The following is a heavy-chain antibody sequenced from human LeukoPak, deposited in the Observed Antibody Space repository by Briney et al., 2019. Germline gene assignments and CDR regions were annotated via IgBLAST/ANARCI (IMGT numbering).Heavy chain of an antibody. J-gene: IGHJ4*02. Sequence: GGSLRLSCAASGFTFSSYWMHWVRQAPGKGLVWVSRIRSDGTTTYYADSVKGRFTISRDNSKNTLYLQMNSLRAEDTAVYYCARERDRGRTSPYFDSWGQGTLVPVSS. V-gene: IGHV3-74*01. CDR1: GFTFSSYW. CDR2: IRSDGTTT. CDR3: ARERDRGRTSPYFDS. D-gene: IGHD3-16*01.